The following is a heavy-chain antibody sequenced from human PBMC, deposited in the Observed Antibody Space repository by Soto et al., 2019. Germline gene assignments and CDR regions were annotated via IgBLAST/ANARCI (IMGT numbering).Heavy chain of an antibody. CDR2: FNPSGGGT. V-gene: IGHV1-46*01. CDR3: ARGEKIAVAGKISVFDI. Sequence: GSGKVSFKASGDPYTSYYIHWVRQAPGQGLGWMGTFNPSGGGTFYAQKFQGRVTMTGDTSTSTVYMELSSLRSEDTAVYYCARGEKIAVAGKISVFDIWGQGTMVTVSS. J-gene: IGHJ3*02. CDR1: GDPYTSYY. D-gene: IGHD6-19*01.